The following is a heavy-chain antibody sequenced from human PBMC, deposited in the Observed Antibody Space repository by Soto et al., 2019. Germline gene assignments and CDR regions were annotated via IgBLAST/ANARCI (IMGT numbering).Heavy chain of an antibody. J-gene: IGHJ4*02. V-gene: IGHV3-48*02. Sequence: EVQLVESGGGLVQPGGSLRLSCAASGFTFSRYSMNWVRQAPGKRQEWVSFISDTTTNKLYADSGKGRFTISRDNAQNSLYLQMNSLRDEDTALYYCARSLPMVAVTFEYWGRGTLVTVSS. CDR2: ISDTTTNK. CDR1: GFTFSRYS. CDR3: ARSLPMVAVTFEY. D-gene: IGHD2-8*01.